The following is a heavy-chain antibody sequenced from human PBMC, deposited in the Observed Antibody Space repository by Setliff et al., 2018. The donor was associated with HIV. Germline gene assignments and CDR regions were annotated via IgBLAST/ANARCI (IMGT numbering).Heavy chain of an antibody. Sequence: GASVKVSCKTSGYTFSAHHIHWVRQAPGQGLEWMGWIDPNSGDTNYAQKFQGRVTMARDTSISTAYMELNRLTSDDTALYYCVKGAGGYYDYWSQGALVTVSS. J-gene: IGHJ4*02. D-gene: IGHD2-15*01. CDR2: IDPNSGDT. CDR1: GYTFSAHH. V-gene: IGHV1-2*02. CDR3: VKGAGGYYDY.